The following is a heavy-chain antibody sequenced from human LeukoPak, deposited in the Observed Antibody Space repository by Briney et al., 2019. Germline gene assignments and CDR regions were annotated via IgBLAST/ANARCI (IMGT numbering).Heavy chain of an antibody. D-gene: IGHD1-14*01. CDR1: GYTFTHYW. J-gene: IGHJ3*02. Sequence: GESLKISCKGSGYTFTHYWIAWVRQMPGKGLEWMGIIYPGDSDTRFSPSFQGQVTISVDKSIDTAYLQWSSLKASDTAMYYCARPGTLQSGVDSAFDIWGHGTMVIVSS. CDR2: IYPGDSDT. V-gene: IGHV5-51*01. CDR3: ARPGTLQSGVDSAFDI.